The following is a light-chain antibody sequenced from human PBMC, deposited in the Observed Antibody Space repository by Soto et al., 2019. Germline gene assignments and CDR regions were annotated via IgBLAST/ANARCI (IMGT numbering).Light chain of an antibody. V-gene: IGLV2-14*01. Sequence: QAVVTQPASVSGSPGQSITISCTGTSSDVTGYNYVYWYQQHPGKAPKLIIFEVRNRPSGVSNRFSGSKSANTAFLTISGLQAEDEADYYCASYTSSSIDVFGAGTKVTVL. CDR3: ASYTSSSIDV. J-gene: IGLJ1*01. CDR1: SSDVTGYNY. CDR2: EVR.